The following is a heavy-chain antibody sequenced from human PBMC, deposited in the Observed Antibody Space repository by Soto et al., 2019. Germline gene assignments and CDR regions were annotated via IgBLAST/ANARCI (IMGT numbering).Heavy chain of an antibody. CDR3: AKNFLEWLYYYYGMDV. CDR1: GFTFSSYG. J-gene: IGHJ6*02. Sequence: PGGSLRLSCAASGFTFSSYGMHWVRQAPGKGLEWVAVISYDGSNKYYADSVKGRFTISRDNSKNTLYLQMNSLRAEDTAVYYCAKNFLEWLYYYYGMDVWGQGPTVTVSS. D-gene: IGHD3-3*01. CDR2: ISYDGSNK. V-gene: IGHV3-30*18.